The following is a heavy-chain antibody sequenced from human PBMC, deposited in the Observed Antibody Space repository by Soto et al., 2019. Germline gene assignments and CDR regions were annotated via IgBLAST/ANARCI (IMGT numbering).Heavy chain of an antibody. J-gene: IGHJ5*02. CDR2: INPSDSTT. D-gene: IGHD2-2*01. V-gene: IGHV1-46*01. Sequence: ASVKVSCKASGYTFTTYYMHWVRQAPGQGLEWMGIINPSDSTTSYAQKFQGRVTMTRDTSTSTVFMELSSLRSEDAAVYYCARGSVVPAAIRLDFCWFDPWGQGTLVTVSS. CDR3: ARGSVVPAAIRLDFCWFDP. CDR1: GYTFTTYY.